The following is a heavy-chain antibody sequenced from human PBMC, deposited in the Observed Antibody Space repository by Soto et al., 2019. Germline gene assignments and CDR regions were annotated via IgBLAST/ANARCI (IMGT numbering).Heavy chain of an antibody. CDR1: GFTFSDYW. D-gene: IGHD6-13*01. CDR3: ARDGVAPGLYFDC. Sequence: PGGSLRLSCTASGFTFSDYWMNWVRQAPGKGLEWVASIKQDGSEKMYVDSVKDRFTISRDNADNSLYLQMASLRGEDTAVYYCARDGVAPGLYFDCCGQGALVTVSS. V-gene: IGHV3-7*05. J-gene: IGHJ4*02. CDR2: IKQDGSEK.